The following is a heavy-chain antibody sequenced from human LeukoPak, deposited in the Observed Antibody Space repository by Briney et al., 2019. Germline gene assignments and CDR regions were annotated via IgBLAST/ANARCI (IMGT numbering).Heavy chain of an antibody. CDR2: ISYDGSNK. V-gene: IGHV3-30*18. Sequence: GRSLRLSCAASGFTFSSYGMHWVRQAPGKGLEWVAVISYDGSNKYYADSVKGRFTISRDNSKNTLYLQMNSLRAEDTAVYYCAKDSKWFGELPCMDVWGQGTTVTVSS. D-gene: IGHD3-10*01. CDR3: AKDSKWFGELPCMDV. J-gene: IGHJ6*02. CDR1: GFTFSSYG.